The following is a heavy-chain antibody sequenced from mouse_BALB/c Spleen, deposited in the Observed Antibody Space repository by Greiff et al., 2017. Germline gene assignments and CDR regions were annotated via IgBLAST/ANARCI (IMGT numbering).Heavy chain of an antibody. CDR3: ARYYFDY. CDR1: GYSFTGYF. Sequence: EVKLVESGPELVKPGASVKISCKASGYSFTGYFTNWVMQSHGKSLEWIGRINPYNGDTFYNQKFKGKATLTVDKSSSTAHMELRSLASEDSAVYYCARYYFDYWGQGTTLTVSS. CDR2: INPYNGDT. J-gene: IGHJ2*01. V-gene: IGHV1-20*02.